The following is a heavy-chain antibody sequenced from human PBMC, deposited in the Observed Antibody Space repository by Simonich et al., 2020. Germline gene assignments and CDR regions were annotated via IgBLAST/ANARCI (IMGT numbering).Heavy chain of an antibody. J-gene: IGHJ6*03. CDR3: ARDRAARYYYYYYMDV. CDR2: INPNGGGT. CDR1: GYTFTGYY. V-gene: IGHV1-2*02. Sequence: QVQLVQSGAEVKKPGASVKVSCKASGYTFTGYYMHWVRQAPGQGLEWWEWINPNGGGTNYAQKFQGRVTMTRDTSISTAYMELSRLRSDGTAVYYCARDRAARYYYYYYMDVWGKGTTVTVSS. D-gene: IGHD6-6*01.